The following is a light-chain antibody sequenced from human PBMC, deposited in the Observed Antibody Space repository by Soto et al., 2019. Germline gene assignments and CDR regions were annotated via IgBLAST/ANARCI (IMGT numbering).Light chain of an antibody. V-gene: IGKV3-11*01. CDR2: DAS. CDR1: QSVSSY. Sequence: EIVLTQSPATLSLSPGERATLSCRASQSVSSYLAWYQQKPGQAPRLLIYDASNRATGIPARFSGSGSGTDFTLTISSLEPEDFAVYYCQQRSNWPPTIGGGTKVKIK. CDR3: QQRSNWPPT. J-gene: IGKJ4*01.